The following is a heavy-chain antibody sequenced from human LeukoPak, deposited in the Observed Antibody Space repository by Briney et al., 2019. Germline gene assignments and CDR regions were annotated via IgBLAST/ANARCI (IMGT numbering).Heavy chain of an antibody. J-gene: IGHJ4*02. CDR2: IYHSGST. D-gene: IGHD6-19*01. CDR3: ARDGHYSSGWYSADFDY. V-gene: IGHV4-38-2*02. Sequence: SETLSLTCTVSGYSISSGYYWGWIRQPPGKGLEWIGSIYHSGSTYYNPSLKSRVTISVDTSKNQFSLKLSSVTAADTAVYYCARDGHYSSGWYSADFDYWGQGTLVTVSS. CDR1: GYSISSGYY.